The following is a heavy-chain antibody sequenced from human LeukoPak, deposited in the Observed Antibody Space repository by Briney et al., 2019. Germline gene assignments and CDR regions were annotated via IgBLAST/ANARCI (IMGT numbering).Heavy chain of an antibody. CDR1: GGSINSTSNY. D-gene: IGHD4-17*01. V-gene: IGHV4-39*07. CDR3: AGDYGDYYFDY. CDR2: IYYSGST. J-gene: IGHJ4*02. Sequence: SETLSLTCTVSGGSINSTSNYWGWIRQPPGKGLEWIGSIYYSGSTSYNPSLKSRATISVDTSKNQFSLKLSSVTAADTAVYFCAGDYGDYYFDYWGQGTLVTVSS.